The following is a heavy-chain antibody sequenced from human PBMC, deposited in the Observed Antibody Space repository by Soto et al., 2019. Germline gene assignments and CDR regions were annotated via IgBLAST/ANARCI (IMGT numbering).Heavy chain of an antibody. CDR1: GGSISSYY. Sequence: PSETLSLTCTVSGGSISSYYWSWIRQPPGKGLEWIGYIYYSGSTNYNPSLKSRVTISVDTSKNQFSLKLSSVTAADTAVYYCERAGGWKRYGMDVWGQGTTVTVSS. CDR3: ERAGGWKRYGMDV. CDR2: IYYSGST. V-gene: IGHV4-59*01. D-gene: IGHD1-1*01. J-gene: IGHJ6*02.